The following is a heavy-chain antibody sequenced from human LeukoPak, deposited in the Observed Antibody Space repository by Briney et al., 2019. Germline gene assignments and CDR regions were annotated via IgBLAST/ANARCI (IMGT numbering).Heavy chain of an antibody. CDR3: ARGGTATTGRSFDP. D-gene: IGHD1-1*01. Sequence: ASVKVSCKASGYSFTGSYLHWVRQAPGQGLEWMGWMNPNNGATKYAQNFQGRVTMARDASISTAYLDLSNLRFDDTAVYYCARGGTATTGRSFDPWGQGTLVIVSS. V-gene: IGHV1-2*02. CDR1: GYSFTGSY. CDR2: MNPNNGAT. J-gene: IGHJ5*02.